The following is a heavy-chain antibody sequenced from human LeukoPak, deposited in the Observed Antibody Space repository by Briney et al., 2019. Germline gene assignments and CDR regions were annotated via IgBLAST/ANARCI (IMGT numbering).Heavy chain of an antibody. V-gene: IGHV1-46*01. CDR3: ARSGSSTGTYYYYYGMDV. J-gene: IGHJ6*02. CDR2: INPSGAGT. D-gene: IGHD1-26*01. CDR1: GYTFTAYY. Sequence: ASVKVSCNASGYTFTAYYMHWVRQAPGQGLEWMGIINPSGAGTSYAQKFQGRVTMTRDTSTSTVYLELTSLRSEDTAVYYCARSGSSTGTYYYYYGMDVWGQGTTVTVSS.